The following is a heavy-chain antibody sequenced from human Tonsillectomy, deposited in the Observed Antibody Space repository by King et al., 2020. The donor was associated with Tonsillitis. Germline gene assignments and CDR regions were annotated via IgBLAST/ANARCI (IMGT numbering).Heavy chain of an antibody. J-gene: IGHJ3*02. Sequence: QLVQSGAEVKKSGASVKVSCKASGYTFTGYYMHWVRQAPGQGLEWMGWINPNSGGTNYAQKFQGRVTMTRDTSISTAYMELSRLRSDDTAVYYCARAMVVVVPAALSLDVFDIWGQGTMVTVSS. CDR1: GYTFTGYY. V-gene: IGHV1-2*02. CDR2: INPNSGGT. D-gene: IGHD2-2*01. CDR3: ARAMVVVVPAALSLDVFDI.